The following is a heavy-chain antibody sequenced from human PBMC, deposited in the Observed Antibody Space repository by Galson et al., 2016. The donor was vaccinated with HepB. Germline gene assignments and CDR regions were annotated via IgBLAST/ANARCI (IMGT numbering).Heavy chain of an antibody. CDR3: GKDWGSLWESSGKGMDV. CDR1: GFTFDDYT. J-gene: IGHJ6*02. CDR2: ISWDGRSP. D-gene: IGHD3-10*01. V-gene: IGHV3-43*01. Sequence: SLRLSCAASGFTFDDYTMHWVRQVPGKGLEWVALISWDGRSPDYADSVRGRFIISRDNRQNILYLQTNSLTTEDTALYYCGKDWGSLWESSGKGMDVWGQGTTVIVSS.